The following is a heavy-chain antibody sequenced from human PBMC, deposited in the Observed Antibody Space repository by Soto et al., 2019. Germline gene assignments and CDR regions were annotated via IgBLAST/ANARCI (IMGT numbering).Heavy chain of an antibody. D-gene: IGHD6-19*01. CDR1: GYTFTSYG. CDR3: ARDGIVVAGTFDY. Sequence: ASVKVSCKASGYTFTSYGISWVRQAPGQGLEWMGWISAYNGNTNYAQKLQGRVAMTTDTSTSTVYMELRSLRSDDTAVFYCARDGIVVAGTFDYWGQGTQVTVSS. J-gene: IGHJ4*02. CDR2: ISAYNGNT. V-gene: IGHV1-18*01.